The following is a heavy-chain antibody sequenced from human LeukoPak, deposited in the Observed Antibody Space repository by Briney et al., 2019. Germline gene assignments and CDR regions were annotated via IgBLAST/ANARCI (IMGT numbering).Heavy chain of an antibody. CDR1: GGTLNSYV. Sequence: GASVKVSCKASGGTLNSYVISWVRQAPGHGLEWMGGIIPISGTTNYAQKFQGRVTITADTSASTAYMELSSLRSEDMAVYYCARAEHDSDAFDIWGQGTMVTVSS. CDR3: ARAEHDSDAFDI. J-gene: IGHJ3*02. CDR2: IIPISGTT. D-gene: IGHD1-1*01. V-gene: IGHV1-69*06.